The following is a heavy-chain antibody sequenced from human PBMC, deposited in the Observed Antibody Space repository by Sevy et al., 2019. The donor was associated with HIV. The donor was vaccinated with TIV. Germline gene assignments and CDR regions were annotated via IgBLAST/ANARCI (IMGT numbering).Heavy chain of an antibody. J-gene: IGHJ6*03. Sequence: ASVKVSCKASGGTFSSYAISWVRQAPGQGLEWMGGIIPIFGTANYAQKFQGRVTITADKSTSTANMELSSLRSEDTAVYYCARDRSSSWYEGGYYYYYYYMDVWGKGTTVTVSS. V-gene: IGHV1-69*06. CDR3: ARDRSSSWYEGGYYYYYYYMDV. CDR2: IIPIFGTA. CDR1: GGTFSSYA. D-gene: IGHD6-13*01.